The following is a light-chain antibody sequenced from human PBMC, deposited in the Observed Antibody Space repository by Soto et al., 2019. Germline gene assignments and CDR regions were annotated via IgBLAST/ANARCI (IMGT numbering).Light chain of an antibody. CDR2: AAS. J-gene: IGKJ3*01. Sequence: DIQMTQSPSSLAASVGDRVTIFFRAGQNINTHLNWLQQKPGKAPKVLIFAASILQSGVPSRFSGSGSETEFALTISSLQPEDFATYFCQQTYTAPFTFGPGTKLEIK. V-gene: IGKV1-39*01. CDR1: QNINTH. CDR3: QQTYTAPFT.